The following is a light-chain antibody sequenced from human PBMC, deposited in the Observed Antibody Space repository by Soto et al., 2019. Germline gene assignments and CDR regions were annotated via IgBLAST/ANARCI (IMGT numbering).Light chain of an antibody. Sequence: IVFTEAPGTLSLSPGERGALSCRTSHSVDSTHLAWYQQKPGQAPRLLIYGASGRATGIPDRFGGSGSGTDFTLTISRLEPEDFAVYYCQHYGDSRTFGQGTKVDIK. CDR2: GAS. CDR1: HSVDSTH. CDR3: QHYGDSRT. J-gene: IGKJ1*01. V-gene: IGKV3-20*01.